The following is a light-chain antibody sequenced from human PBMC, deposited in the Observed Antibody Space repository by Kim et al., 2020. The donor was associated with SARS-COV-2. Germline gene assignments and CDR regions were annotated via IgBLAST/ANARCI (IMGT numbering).Light chain of an antibody. V-gene: IGLV3-19*01. CDR1: SLRSYY. J-gene: IGLJ2*01. CDR2: GKN. CDR3: KSRESTDNGV. Sequence: SSELTQDPAVSVALGQTVRITCQGDSLRSYYATWYQQKPGQAPILVIYGKNNRPSGIPDRFSGSSSGNTASLTITGTQAGDEADYYCKSRESTDNGVFGG.